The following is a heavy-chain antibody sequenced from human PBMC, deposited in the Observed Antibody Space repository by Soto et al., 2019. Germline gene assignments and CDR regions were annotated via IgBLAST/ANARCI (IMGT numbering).Heavy chain of an antibody. CDR1: GFTFSNFW. CDR3: VRGYSYGSYPYYYYGMDV. Sequence: GGSLRLSCAASGFTFSNFWMHWVRQAPGKGLVWVSRINSDGSSTNYAESVKGRSTISRDNAKNTLYLQMISLRAEDTAVYYCVRGYSYGSYPYYYYGMDVWGQGTTVTVSS. CDR2: INSDGSST. D-gene: IGHD5-18*01. J-gene: IGHJ6*02. V-gene: IGHV3-74*01.